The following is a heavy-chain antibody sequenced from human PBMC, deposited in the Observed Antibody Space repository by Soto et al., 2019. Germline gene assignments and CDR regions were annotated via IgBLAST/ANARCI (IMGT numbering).Heavy chain of an antibody. CDR1: GFSLSTSGVG. Sequence: QITLKESGPTLVKPTQTLTLTCTFSGFSLSTSGVGVGWIRQPPGKALEWLALIYWDDDKRYSPSLKSRLTITKDPSKNQVVRTMNNMDPVDTATYYCAHRQKVCITTSCYGGFDYWGQGTLVTVSS. CDR2: IYWDDDK. D-gene: IGHD2-2*01. CDR3: AHRQKVCITTSCYGGFDY. J-gene: IGHJ4*02. V-gene: IGHV2-5*02.